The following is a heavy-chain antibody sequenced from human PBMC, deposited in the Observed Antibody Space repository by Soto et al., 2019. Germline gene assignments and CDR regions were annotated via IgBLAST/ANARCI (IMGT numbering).Heavy chain of an antibody. J-gene: IGHJ6*04. CDR2: INHSGGT. CDR3: ARGSRFLEWLLENYYYGMGV. Sequence: PSETLSLTCAVYGGSFSGYYWSWIRQPPWKGLEWIWEINHSGGTNYNPYLKSRVTISVDTSKNQFPLKLSSVTAADTAVYYCARGSRFLEWLLENYYYGMGVCGEGTTSAVSS. CDR1: GGSFSGYY. D-gene: IGHD3-3*01. V-gene: IGHV4-34*01.